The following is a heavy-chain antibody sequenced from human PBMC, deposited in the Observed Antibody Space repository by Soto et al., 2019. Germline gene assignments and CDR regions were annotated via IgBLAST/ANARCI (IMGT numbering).Heavy chain of an antibody. CDR3: AKNQGVELVPLATVDWFDP. D-gene: IGHD1-26*01. CDR1: GFTFNIYG. CDR2: ISYAGSYE. J-gene: IGHJ5*02. V-gene: IGHV3-30*18. Sequence: GGSLRLSCAASGFTFNIYGMHWVRQAPGKWLEWVAVISYAGSYEYYADSVKGRFTIFRDNSKNMLYLQMNNLSAEDTAVYHCAKNQGVELVPLATVDWFDPWGQGXVVTVYS.